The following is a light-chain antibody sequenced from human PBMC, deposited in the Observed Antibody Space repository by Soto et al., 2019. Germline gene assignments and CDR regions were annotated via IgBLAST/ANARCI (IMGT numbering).Light chain of an antibody. CDR3: QQYNNWPRR. J-gene: IGKJ1*01. Sequence: EVVMTQSPATLSVSPGERATLSCRASQSVADNLAWYQQKPGQAPRLLIYGASARATGIPARFSGSGSGTDFTLIIGSLQSEDFAVYYCQQYNNWPRRFGQGTKVDIK. CDR1: QSVADN. CDR2: GAS. V-gene: IGKV3-15*01.